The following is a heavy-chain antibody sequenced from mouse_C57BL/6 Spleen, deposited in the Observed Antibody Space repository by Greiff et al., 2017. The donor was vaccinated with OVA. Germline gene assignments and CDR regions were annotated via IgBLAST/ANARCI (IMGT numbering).Heavy chain of an antibody. CDR1: GYSITSGYY. D-gene: IGHD1-1*01. V-gene: IGHV3-6*01. CDR3: ARDRGYGSRHFDY. J-gene: IGHJ2*01. CDR2: ISYDGSN. Sequence: SVPVLVKPSHSLSLTCSVTGYSITSGYYWNWIRQFPGNKLEWMGYISYDGSNNYNPSLKNRISITRYTSKNQFFLKLNSVTTEDTATYYCARDRGYGSRHFDYWGQGTTLTVSS.